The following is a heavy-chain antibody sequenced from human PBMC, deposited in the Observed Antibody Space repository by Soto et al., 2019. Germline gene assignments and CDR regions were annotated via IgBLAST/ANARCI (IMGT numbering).Heavy chain of an antibody. CDR3: AKNLGSSGWYFDY. J-gene: IGHJ4*02. CDR2: ISYDGSNK. D-gene: IGHD6-19*01. Sequence: QVQLVESGGGVVQPGRSLRLSCAASGFTFSSYGMHWVRQAPGKGLEWVAVISYDGSNKYYADSVKGRFTISRDNSKNTLYLQMNSLRAEDTAVYYCAKNLGSSGWYFDYWGQGTLVTVPS. CDR1: GFTFSSYG. V-gene: IGHV3-30*18.